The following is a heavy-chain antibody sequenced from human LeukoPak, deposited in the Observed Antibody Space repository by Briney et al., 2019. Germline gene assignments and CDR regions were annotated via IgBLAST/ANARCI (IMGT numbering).Heavy chain of an antibody. CDR1: GFTFSSNW. D-gene: IGHD1-26*01. J-gene: IGHJ1*01. V-gene: IGHV3-74*03. CDR3: VREVEAPGSFQH. Sequence: GGSLRLSWAASGFTFSSNWMHWVRQAPGKGLVWISRINGDGRIIEHAESVKGRFTISRNNADNTLHLQMNSLRAEDTAVYHCVREVEAPGSFQHWGQGAPVTVS. CDR2: INGDGRII.